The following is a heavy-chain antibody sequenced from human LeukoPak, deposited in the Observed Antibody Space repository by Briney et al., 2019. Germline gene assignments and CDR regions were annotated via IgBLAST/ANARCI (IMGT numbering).Heavy chain of an antibody. Sequence: PGGSLRLSCAASGFTFSSYAMHWVRQAPGKGLEWVAVISYDGSNKYYADSVKGRFTISRDNSKNTLYLQMNSLRAEDTAVYYCARVGYSSGYYLYYYYGMDVWGQGTTVTVSS. J-gene: IGHJ6*02. CDR3: ARVGYSSGYYLYYYYGMDV. V-gene: IGHV3-30-3*01. D-gene: IGHD3-22*01. CDR1: GFTFSSYA. CDR2: ISYDGSNK.